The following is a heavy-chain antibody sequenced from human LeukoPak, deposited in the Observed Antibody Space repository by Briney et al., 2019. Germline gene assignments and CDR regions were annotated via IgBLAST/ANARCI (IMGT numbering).Heavy chain of an antibody. CDR1: GFTVSSNY. CDR3: YSMIVVEIRVINDY. V-gene: IGHV3-66*01. D-gene: IGHD3-22*01. J-gene: IGHJ4*02. Sequence: GGSLRLSCAVSGFTVSSNYMSWVRQAPGEGLEWVSVIYSGGSTYYANSVKGRFTISRDNSKNTLYLQMNSLRAEDTAVYYGYSMIVVEIRVINDYWGQGTLVTVSS. CDR2: IYSGGST.